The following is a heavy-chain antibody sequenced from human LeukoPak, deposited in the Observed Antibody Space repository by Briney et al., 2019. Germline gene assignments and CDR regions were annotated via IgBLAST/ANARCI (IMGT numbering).Heavy chain of an antibody. CDR1: GYTFTGYY. CDR2: INPSGGST. D-gene: IGHD1-26*01. CDR3: ARVEMDSGSPFLFDY. J-gene: IGHJ4*02. V-gene: IGHV1-46*01. Sequence: ASVKVSCKASGYTFTGYYMHWVRQAPGQGLEWMGIINPSGGSTSYAQKFQGRVTMTRDTSTSTVYMELSSLRSEDTAVYYCARVEMDSGSPFLFDYWGQGTLATVSS.